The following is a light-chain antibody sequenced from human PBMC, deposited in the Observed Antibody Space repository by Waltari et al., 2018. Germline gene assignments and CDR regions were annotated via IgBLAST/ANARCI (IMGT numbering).Light chain of an antibody. CDR3: LQSSQWPYA. CDR1: QSLVQSDGNTF. Sequence: TLGQPASISCWSSQSLVQSDGNTFLNWFHQRPGQSPRRLIYKVSNRESGVPDRFSGSGSGTYFTLKISRVGAEDVGIYYCLQSSQWPYAFGQGTKLEIK. CDR2: KVS. V-gene: IGKV2-30*02. J-gene: IGKJ2*01.